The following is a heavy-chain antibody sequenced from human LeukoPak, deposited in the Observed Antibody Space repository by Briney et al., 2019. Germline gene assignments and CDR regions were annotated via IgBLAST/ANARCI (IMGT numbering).Heavy chain of an antibody. J-gene: IGHJ4*02. D-gene: IGHD2-21*02. CDR1: GFTFSSYS. Sequence: GGLRLSCAASGFTFSSYSMNWVRQAPGKGLKWVSSISSSSSYIYYADSVKGRFTISRDNAKNSLYLQMNSLRAEDTAVYYCARDLPATASYTFDYWGQGTLVTVSS. CDR3: ARDLPATASYTFDY. V-gene: IGHV3-21*01. CDR2: ISSSSSYI.